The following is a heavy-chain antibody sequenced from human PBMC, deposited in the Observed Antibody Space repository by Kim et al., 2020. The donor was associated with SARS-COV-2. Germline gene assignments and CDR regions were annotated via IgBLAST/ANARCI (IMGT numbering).Heavy chain of an antibody. CDR3: ARPNYGDYGGAFDI. Sequence: ADSVKGRFTISRDNAKNSLYLQMNSLRAEDMAVYYCARPNYGDYGGAFDIWGQGTMVTVSS. V-gene: IGHV3-11*03. J-gene: IGHJ3*02. D-gene: IGHD4-17*01.